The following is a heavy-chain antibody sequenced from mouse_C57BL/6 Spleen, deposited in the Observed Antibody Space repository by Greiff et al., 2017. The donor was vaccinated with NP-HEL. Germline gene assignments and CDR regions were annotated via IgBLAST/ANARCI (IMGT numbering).Heavy chain of an antibody. CDR1: GYTFTSYW. J-gene: IGHJ4*01. Sequence: QVQLQQPGAELVKPGASVKLSCKASGYTFTSYWMHWVKQRPGQGLEWIGMIHPNSGSTNYNEKFKSKATLTVDKSSSTAYMQLSSLTSEDSAVYYCARSYDDGCYHYYAMDYWGQGTSVTVSS. V-gene: IGHV1-64*01. CDR3: ARSYDDGCYHYYAMDY. D-gene: IGHD2-3*01. CDR2: IHPNSGST.